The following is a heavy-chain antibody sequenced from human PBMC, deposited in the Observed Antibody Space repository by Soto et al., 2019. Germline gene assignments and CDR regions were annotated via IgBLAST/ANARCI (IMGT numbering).Heavy chain of an antibody. V-gene: IGHV1-18*04. J-gene: IGHJ6*02. D-gene: IGHD3-3*01. Sequence: ASVKVSCKASGYPFTRYSIRWVRQARGQGLEWMGWISGYNGDTEYSKNFQGRLTMTIDTSTTTASMELRSLRSDDTAVYYCARASLTIFGAPYGMDVWGQGTSVTVSS. CDR2: ISGYNGDT. CDR1: GYPFTRYS. CDR3: ARASLTIFGAPYGMDV.